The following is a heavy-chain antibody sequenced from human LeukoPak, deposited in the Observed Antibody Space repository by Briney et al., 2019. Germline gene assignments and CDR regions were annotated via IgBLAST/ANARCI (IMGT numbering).Heavy chain of an antibody. V-gene: IGHV3-23*01. CDR3: AKEGGA. CDR1: GFAFSDYW. CDR2: IGGRGGST. Sequence: PGGSLRLSCEASGFAFSDYWLTWVRQAPGKGLEWVSAIGGRGGSTYYADSVKGRFTITRDNSKNTLYMQMDSLRAEDTAVYYCAKEGGAWGQGTLVTVSS. D-gene: IGHD3-16*01. J-gene: IGHJ5*02.